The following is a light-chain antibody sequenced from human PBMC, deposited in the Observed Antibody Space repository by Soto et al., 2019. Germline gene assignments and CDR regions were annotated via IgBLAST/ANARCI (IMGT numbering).Light chain of an antibody. J-gene: IGKJ4*01. CDR2: GAS. CDR1: QSITYTF. Sequence: VLTQSPVTLSLSPGERATLFCRASQSITYTFLGWYQQKPGQPPRLLIYGASNRAPGIPDRFSGTGSDTDFTFTIRRVEPEDFAIYYWQHYGSSPLTFGGGTKVEIK. CDR3: QHYGSSPLT. V-gene: IGKV3-20*01.